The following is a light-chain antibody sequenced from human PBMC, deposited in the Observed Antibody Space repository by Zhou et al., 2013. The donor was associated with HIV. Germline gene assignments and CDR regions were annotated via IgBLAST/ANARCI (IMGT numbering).Light chain of an antibody. Sequence: DIQVTQSPASLSASVGDRVTITCRTSQNVGNFLNWYHQKPGKAPKLLIYGASTLQSGVPSRFSGSGSGTDFTLTITSLQPEDFATYYCQQSYSTPPFTFGPGTKVNI. CDR3: QQSYSTPPFT. CDR1: QNVGNF. V-gene: IGKV1-39*01. J-gene: IGKJ3*01. CDR2: GAS.